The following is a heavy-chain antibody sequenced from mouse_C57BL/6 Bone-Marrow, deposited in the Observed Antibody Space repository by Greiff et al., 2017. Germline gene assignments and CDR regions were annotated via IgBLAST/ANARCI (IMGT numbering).Heavy chain of an antibody. J-gene: IGHJ3*01. Sequence: EVKLVESGAELVRPGASVKLSCTASGFNIKDDYMHWVKQRPEQGLERIGWIDPENGDTEYASKFQGKATITADTSSNTAYLQLSSLTSEDTAVYYCTPYYYGSSEPFAYWGQGTLVTVSA. CDR2: IDPENGDT. D-gene: IGHD1-1*01. CDR1: GFNIKDDY. CDR3: TPYYYGSSEPFAY. V-gene: IGHV14-4*01.